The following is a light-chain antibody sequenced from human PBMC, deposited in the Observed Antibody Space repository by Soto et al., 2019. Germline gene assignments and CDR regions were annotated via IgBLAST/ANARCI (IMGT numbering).Light chain of an antibody. J-gene: IGKJ2*01. V-gene: IGKV1-39*01. Sequence: DIQMAQSPSPLSAYVGDRVIITCRATQTISKYLNWYQHQPGKATKLLISAATSLQDGVPSRFSGSASGTDFTLSISNLHPEDFATYYCQQSYRPPYTFGQGTKLEI. CDR2: AAT. CDR1: QTISKY. CDR3: QQSYRPPYT.